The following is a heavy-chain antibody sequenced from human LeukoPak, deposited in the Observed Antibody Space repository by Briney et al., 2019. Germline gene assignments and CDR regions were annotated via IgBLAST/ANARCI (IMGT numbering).Heavy chain of an antibody. CDR1: GGSFSGYY. J-gene: IGHJ4*02. Sequence: PSDTLTLTCAVYGGSFSGYYWRWIRNPPGKGLEGIGEINHSGSTNYNPSLKSRVTISVDSSKNQFSLKLSSVTAADTAVYYCARSSSNWTLDYWGQGTLVTVSS. CDR2: INHSGST. CDR3: ARSSSNWTLDY. D-gene: IGHD6-13*01. V-gene: IGHV4-34*01.